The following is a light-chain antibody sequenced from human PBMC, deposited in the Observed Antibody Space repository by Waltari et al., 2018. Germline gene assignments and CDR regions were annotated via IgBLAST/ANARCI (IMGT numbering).Light chain of an antibody. V-gene: IGKV3-15*01. J-gene: IGKJ1*01. CDR1: HSVYRS. CDR3: QEYSAGSPWT. CDR2: GAS. Sequence: VLTQSPVSLSVSPGEGVTLSCRASHSVYRSLAWYQQKPGQGPRLLIYGASTRATGVPTRFSGGGSGTEFTLNIDSLQSEDSAVYVCQEYSAGSPWTFGQGTKVEVK.